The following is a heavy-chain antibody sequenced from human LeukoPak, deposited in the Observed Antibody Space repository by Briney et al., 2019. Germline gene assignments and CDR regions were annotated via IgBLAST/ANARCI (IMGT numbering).Heavy chain of an antibody. D-gene: IGHD3-22*01. J-gene: IGHJ6*03. CDR3: AGDSSNYYDTSGYYYDYYYMDV. CDR1: GFTVSSKY. Sequence: PGGSLRHSCVVSGFTVSSKYMSWVRQAPGKGLEWVSVIYSIGSTYYADSVKGRFTISRDNSKNTVYLQMNSLGVEDTAVYYCAGDSSNYYDTSGYYYDYYYMDVWGKGTTVTVSS. CDR2: IYSIGST. V-gene: IGHV3-53*01.